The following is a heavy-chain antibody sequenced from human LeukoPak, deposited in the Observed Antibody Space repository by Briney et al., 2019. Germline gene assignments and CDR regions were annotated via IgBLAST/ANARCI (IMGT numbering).Heavy chain of an antibody. CDR2: IYYSGST. CDR3: ARFYYYDSSGYYRKYNWFDP. CDR1: GGSISSGDYY. V-gene: IGHV4-30-4*08. J-gene: IGHJ5*02. Sequence: PSETLSLTCTVSGGSISSGDYYWSWIRQPPGKGLEWIGYIYYSGSTYYNPSLKSRVNISVDTSKNQFSLKLSSVTAADTAVYYCARFYYYDSSGYYRKYNWFDPWGQGTLVTVSS. D-gene: IGHD3-22*01.